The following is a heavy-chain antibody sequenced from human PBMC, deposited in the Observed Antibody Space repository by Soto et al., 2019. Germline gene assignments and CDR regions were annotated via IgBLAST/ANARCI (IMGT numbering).Heavy chain of an antibody. CDR2: IYYSGST. Sequence: PSETLSLTSTVSGGSISSGDYYWSRIRQPPGKGLEWIGYIYYSGSTNYNPSLKSRVTISVDTSKNQFSLKLSSVTAADTAVYYCARGPPVRTYSDYVWGKVSFDYWGQGTLVTVSS. CDR3: ARGPPVRTYSDYVWGKVSFDY. D-gene: IGHD3-16*01. V-gene: IGHV4-61*08. J-gene: IGHJ4*02. CDR1: GGSISSGDYY.